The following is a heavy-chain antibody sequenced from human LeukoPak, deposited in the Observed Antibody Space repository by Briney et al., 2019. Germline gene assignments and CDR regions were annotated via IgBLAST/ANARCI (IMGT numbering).Heavy chain of an antibody. CDR1: GGSITSYY. Sequence: PSETLSLTCTVSGGSITSYYWSWIRLPPGKGLEWIGYIYYSGNTNYNPSLKSRLTMSADRSRNQFSLELTSVTAADTAVYYCARINWNCFDYWGQGILVTVSS. J-gene: IGHJ4*02. CDR3: ARINWNCFDY. D-gene: IGHD1-20*01. V-gene: IGHV4-59*08. CDR2: IYYSGNT.